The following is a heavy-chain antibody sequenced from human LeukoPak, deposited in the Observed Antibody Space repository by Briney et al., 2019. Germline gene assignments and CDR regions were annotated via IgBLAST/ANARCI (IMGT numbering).Heavy chain of an antibody. D-gene: IGHD4-17*01. Sequence: GGSLRPSCAASGFTFSSYWMSWVRQAPGKGLEWVANIKQDGSEKYYVDSVKGRFTISRDNAKNSLYLQMNSLRAEDTAVYYCAREATVTIYSFDYWGQGTLVTVSS. CDR1: GFTFSSYW. CDR2: IKQDGSEK. J-gene: IGHJ4*02. CDR3: AREATVTIYSFDY. V-gene: IGHV3-7*01.